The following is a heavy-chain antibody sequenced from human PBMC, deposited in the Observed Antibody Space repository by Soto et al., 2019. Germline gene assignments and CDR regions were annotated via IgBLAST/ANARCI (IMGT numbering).Heavy chain of an antibody. J-gene: IGHJ6*02. CDR2: IIPIFGTA. Sequence: SVEVACRASGGTIISYAISWWRESAGQGLEWMGGIIPIFGTANYAQKFQGRVTITADESTSTAYMELSSLRSEDTAVYYCARVPLDSSGYYYDYYYYYGMDVWGQGTTVTVSS. CDR3: ARVPLDSSGYYYDYYYYYGMDV. V-gene: IGHV1-69*13. D-gene: IGHD3-22*01. CDR1: GGTIISYA.